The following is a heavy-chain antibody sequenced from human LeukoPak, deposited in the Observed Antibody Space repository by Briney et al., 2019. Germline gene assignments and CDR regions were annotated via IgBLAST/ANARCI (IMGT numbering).Heavy chain of an antibody. V-gene: IGHV3-49*04. CDR1: GFTFSSYA. CDR2: IRSKAYGGTT. Sequence: PGGSLRLSCAASGFTFSSYAMSWVRQAPGKGLEWVGFIRSKAYGGTTEYAASVKGRFTISRDDSKSIAYLQMNSLKTEDTAVYYCTNWDMDSSPIRDIWGQGTMVTVSS. D-gene: IGHD6-6*01. CDR3: TNWDMDSSPIRDI. J-gene: IGHJ3*02.